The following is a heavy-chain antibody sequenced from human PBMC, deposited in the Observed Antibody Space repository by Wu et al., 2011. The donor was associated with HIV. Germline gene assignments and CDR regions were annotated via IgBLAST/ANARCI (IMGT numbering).Heavy chain of an antibody. CDR1: GGTFSSYA. CDR3: ARGENSSSWFQPEYYFDY. J-gene: IGHJ4*02. D-gene: IGHD6-13*01. V-gene: IGHV1-69*06. Sequence: PGSSVKVSCKASGGTFSSYAINWVRQAPGQGLEWMGRIIPIFGTAIYAQKFQGRLTITADKSTNTANMELSSLRSEDTAIYYCARGENSSSWFQPEYYFDYWGQGTLVTVSS. CDR2: IIPIFGTA.